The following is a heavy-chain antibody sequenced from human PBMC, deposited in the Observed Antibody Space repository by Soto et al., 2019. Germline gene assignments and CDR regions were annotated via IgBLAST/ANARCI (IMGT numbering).Heavy chain of an antibody. CDR3: AKNRGSGSYTNWNFDV. J-gene: IGHJ2*01. D-gene: IGHD1-26*01. Sequence: EVQVLESGGVLVKPGGSLRLSCAASGFTFSNYAMSWVRQAPGKGLEWVSTIHGGSDYTHYTDSVKGRFTISRDNSRNTLFLQMNSLRAEVTAVYYCAKNRGSGSYTNWNFDVWGRGTLVTVSS. V-gene: IGHV3-23*01. CDR2: IHGGSDYT. CDR1: GFTFSNYA.